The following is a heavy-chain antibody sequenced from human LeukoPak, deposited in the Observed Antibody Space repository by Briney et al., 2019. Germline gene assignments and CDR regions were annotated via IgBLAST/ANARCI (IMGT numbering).Heavy chain of an antibody. D-gene: IGHD3-10*01. CDR3: ARSGFGSGISFDL. Sequence: ASVKVSCKASGYTFTSYDINWVRQVTGQGLEWMGWMNPNSGDTGYPQKFQGRVTMTRDTSITTAYMELSSLRSEDTAVYYCARSGFGSGISFDLWGQGPLVTVSS. J-gene: IGHJ5*02. CDR1: GYTFTSYD. V-gene: IGHV1-8*01. CDR2: MNPNSGDT.